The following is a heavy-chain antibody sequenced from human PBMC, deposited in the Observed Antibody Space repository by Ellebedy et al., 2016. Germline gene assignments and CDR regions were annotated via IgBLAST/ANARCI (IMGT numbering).Heavy chain of an antibody. V-gene: IGHV4-59*12. Sequence: GSLRLXXAVYGGSFSGYYWSWIRQPPGKGLEWIGYIYYSGSTNYNPSLKSRVTISVDTSKNQFSLKLSSVTAAGTAVYYCASVTIRGGGYWGQGTLVTVSS. CDR3: ASVTIRGGGY. J-gene: IGHJ4*02. D-gene: IGHD3-10*01. CDR1: GGSFSGYY. CDR2: IYYSGST.